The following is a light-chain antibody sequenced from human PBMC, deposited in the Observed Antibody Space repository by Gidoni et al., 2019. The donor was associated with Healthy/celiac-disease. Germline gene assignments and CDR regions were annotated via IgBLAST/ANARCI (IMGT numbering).Light chain of an antibody. CDR2: DAS. Sequence: DIQITQSPSSRSASAGDRVTITCQASQDISNYLNWYQQKPGKAPKLLIYDASNLETGVPSRFSGSGSGTDFTFTISSLQPEDIATYYCQQYDNLPLTFGGGTKVEIK. CDR1: QDISNY. CDR3: QQYDNLPLT. V-gene: IGKV1-33*01. J-gene: IGKJ4*01.